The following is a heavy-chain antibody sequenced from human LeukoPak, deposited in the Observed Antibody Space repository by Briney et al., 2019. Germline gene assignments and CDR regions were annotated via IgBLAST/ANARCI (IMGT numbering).Heavy chain of an antibody. CDR3: SPGNWCDFDY. Sequence: KPGGSLRLSCAASGFTFSDYYMSWIRQAPGKGLEWVSYISSSGSTIYYADSVKGRFTISRDNPKNSRSVQMNSLSARHATVYYCSPGNWCDFDYWVQGTLVTVSS. V-gene: IGHV3-11*04. D-gene: IGHD4/OR15-4a*01. CDR1: GFTFSDYY. J-gene: IGHJ4*02. CDR2: ISSSGSTI.